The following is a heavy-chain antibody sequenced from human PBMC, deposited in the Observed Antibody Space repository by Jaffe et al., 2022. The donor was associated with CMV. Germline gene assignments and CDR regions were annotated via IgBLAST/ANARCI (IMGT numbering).Heavy chain of an antibody. D-gene: IGHD3-22*01. CDR3: ASSYDSSGYYKIRASYYYYMDV. CDR2: IYYSGST. CDR1: GGSISSYY. Sequence: QVQLQESGPGLVKPSETLSLTCTVSGGSISSYYWSWIRQPPGKGLEWIGYIYYSGSTNYNPSLKSRVTISVDTSKNQFSLKLSSVTAADTAVYYCASSYDSSGYYKIRASYYYYMDVWGKGTTVTVSS. J-gene: IGHJ6*03. V-gene: IGHV4-59*08.